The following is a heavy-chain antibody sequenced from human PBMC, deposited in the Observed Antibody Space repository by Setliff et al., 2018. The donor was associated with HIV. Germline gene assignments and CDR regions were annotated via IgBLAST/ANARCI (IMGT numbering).Heavy chain of an antibody. J-gene: IGHJ4*02. CDR3: AREDQQLVRGGFDY. V-gene: IGHV3-9*01. CDR2: ISWNSGSI. Sequence: PGGSLRLSCAASGFTFAAYAMHWVRQAPGKVLEWVSGISWNSGSIGYADSVMGRFTISRDNSKNTLYLQMKSLRAEDTAVYYCAREDQQLVRGGFDYWGQGTLVTVSS. CDR1: GFTFAAYA. D-gene: IGHD6-13*01.